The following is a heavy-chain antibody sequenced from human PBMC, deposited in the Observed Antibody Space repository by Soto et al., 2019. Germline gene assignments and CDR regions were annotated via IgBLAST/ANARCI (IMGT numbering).Heavy chain of an antibody. Sequence: PGGSLRLSCEASGFPFSSYSMNWVRHAPGKGLEWVSYITNDSGIKSYADSVKGRFAISRDNAEKSVYLQMNSLRDEDTAVYYCARVYSSGWYFDYWGQGTLVTVSS. J-gene: IGHJ4*02. CDR1: GFPFSSYS. D-gene: IGHD6-19*01. CDR3: ARVYSSGWYFDY. V-gene: IGHV3-48*02. CDR2: ITNDSGIK.